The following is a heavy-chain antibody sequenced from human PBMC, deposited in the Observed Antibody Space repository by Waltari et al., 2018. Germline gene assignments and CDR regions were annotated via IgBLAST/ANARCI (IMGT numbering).Heavy chain of an antibody. CDR1: GFTYSMYW. D-gene: IGHD4-17*01. CDR2: SNSDGSST. CDR3: ARGARRTTVTTGWWYFDL. Sequence: EVQLVESGGGLVQPGGSLRLSCAASGFTYSMYWMHWVRQAPGKGLVCVSGSNSDGSSTSYAAYVKGRFTISKDNAKNTVYLQMNSLRAEDTVIYYCARGARRTTVTTGWWYFDLWGRGTLVTVSS. J-gene: IGHJ2*01. V-gene: IGHV3-74*01.